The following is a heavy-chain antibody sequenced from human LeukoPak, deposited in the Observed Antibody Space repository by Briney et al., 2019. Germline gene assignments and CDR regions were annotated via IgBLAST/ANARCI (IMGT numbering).Heavy chain of an antibody. Sequence: SETLSLTCTVSGGSVSSGSYYWSWIRQPPGKGLEWIGYIYYSGSTNYNPSLKSRVTISVDTSKNQFSPKLSSVTAADTAVYYCAREKVRYGSSWFLDYWGQGTLVTVSS. CDR2: IYYSGST. D-gene: IGHD6-13*01. J-gene: IGHJ4*02. CDR3: AREKVRYGSSWFLDY. CDR1: GGSVSSGSYY. V-gene: IGHV4-61*01.